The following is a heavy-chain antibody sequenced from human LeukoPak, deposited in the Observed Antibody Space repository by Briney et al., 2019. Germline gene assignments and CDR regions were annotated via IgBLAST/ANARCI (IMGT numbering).Heavy chain of an antibody. CDR2: IGSGNSPI. J-gene: IGHJ4*02. CDR3: VRVRGGSDYLFDY. V-gene: IGHV3-48*01. D-gene: IGHD3-16*01. Sequence: GGSLRLSCAASGFTFSSYPMNWVRQAPGKGLEWISYIGSGNSPIYYADSVKGRFTISRDNAKDSLYLQMNSLRAEDTAIYYCVRVRGGSDYLFDYWGQGSLVIVSS. CDR1: GFTFSSYP.